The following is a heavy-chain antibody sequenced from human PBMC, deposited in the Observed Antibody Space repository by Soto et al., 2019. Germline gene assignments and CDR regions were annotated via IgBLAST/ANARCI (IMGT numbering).Heavy chain of an antibody. CDR3: ARGNYYGSGSYVFDY. Sequence: QVQLVESGGGVVQPGRSLRLSCAASGFTFSSYGMHWVRQAPGKGLEWVAVIWYDGSNKYYADSVKGRFTISRDNSKNTLYLQMNSLRAEDTAVYYCARGNYYGSGSYVFDYWGQGTLVTVSS. D-gene: IGHD3-10*01. CDR2: IWYDGSNK. V-gene: IGHV3-33*01. CDR1: GFTFSSYG. J-gene: IGHJ4*02.